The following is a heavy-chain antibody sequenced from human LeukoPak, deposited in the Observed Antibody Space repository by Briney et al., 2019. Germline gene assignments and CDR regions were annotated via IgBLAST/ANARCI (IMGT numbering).Heavy chain of an antibody. CDR1: GGSISSYY. V-gene: IGHV4-59*01. CDR3: ARDQVGAIHY. CDR2: IYYSGST. J-gene: IGHJ4*02. D-gene: IGHD1-26*01. Sequence: SETLSLTCSVSGGSISSYYWSWIRQPPGKGLEWIGYIYYSGSTNYNPSLKSRATISVDTSKNQFSLKLSSVTAADTAVYYCARDQVGAIHYWGQGTLVTVSS.